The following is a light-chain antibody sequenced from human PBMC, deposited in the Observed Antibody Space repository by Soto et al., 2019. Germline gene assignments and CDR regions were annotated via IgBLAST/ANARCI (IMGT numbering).Light chain of an antibody. Sequence: IVMTQSPDSLAVSLGERATINCKSSQSVLYSSNNKNYLAWYQQKPGQPPKLLIYWASTRESGVPARFSGSGSGTDFTLTISSLQAEDVAVYYCQQYYTNALTFGGGPKVGVK. CDR1: QSVLYSSNNKNY. CDR2: WAS. V-gene: IGKV4-1*01. J-gene: IGKJ4*01. CDR3: QQYYTNALT.